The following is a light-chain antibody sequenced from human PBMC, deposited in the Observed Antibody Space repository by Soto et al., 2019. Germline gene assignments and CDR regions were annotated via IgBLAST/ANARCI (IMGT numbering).Light chain of an antibody. CDR3: QQFYSTPYT. CDR1: QSVLYSSNNMNY. Sequence: DIVMTQSPDSLAVSLGERATINCKSSQSVLYSSNNMNYLARYQQKPGQPPQLLIYWASTRESGVPDRFSGSGSGTDFTLTISSLQAEDVAVYYCQQFYSTPYTFGQGTKLEIK. V-gene: IGKV4-1*01. J-gene: IGKJ2*01. CDR2: WAS.